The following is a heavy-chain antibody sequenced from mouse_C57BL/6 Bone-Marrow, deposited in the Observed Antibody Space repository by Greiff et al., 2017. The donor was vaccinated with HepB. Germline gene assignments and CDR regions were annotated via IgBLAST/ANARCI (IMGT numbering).Heavy chain of an antibody. CDR1: GFTFSSYG. CDR2: ISSGGSYT. Sequence: EVQLQESGGDLVKPGGSLKLSCAASGFTFSSYGMSWVRQTPDKRLEWVATISSGGSYTYYPDSVKGRFTISRDNAKNTLYLQMSSLKSEDTAMYYCARRGYYYAMDYWGQGTSVTASS. V-gene: IGHV5-6*01. CDR3: ARRGYYYAMDY. J-gene: IGHJ4*01.